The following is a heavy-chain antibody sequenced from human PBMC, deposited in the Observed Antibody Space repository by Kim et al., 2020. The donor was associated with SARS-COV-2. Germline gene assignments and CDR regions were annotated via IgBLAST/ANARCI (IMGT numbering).Heavy chain of an antibody. J-gene: IGHJ5*02. CDR3: ARGRQWLPRGWFDP. D-gene: IGHD6-19*01. Sequence: SETLSLTCAVYGGSFSGYYWSWIRQPPGKGLEWIGEINHSGSTNYNPSLKSRVTISVDTSKNQFSLKLSSVTAADTAVYYCARGRQWLPRGWFDPWGQGTLVTVSS. CDR1: GGSFSGYY. V-gene: IGHV4-34*01. CDR2: INHSGST.